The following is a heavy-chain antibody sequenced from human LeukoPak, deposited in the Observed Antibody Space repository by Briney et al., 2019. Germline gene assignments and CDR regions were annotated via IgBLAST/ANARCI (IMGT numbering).Heavy chain of an antibody. CDR3: ASPAFCGGDCYSWYFQH. V-gene: IGHV3-7*01. J-gene: IGHJ1*01. D-gene: IGHD2-21*02. Sequence: GGSLRLSCAASGFTFSNYWMSWVRQAPGKGLEWVANIKQDGRKREYVDSVKGRFTISRDNSKNTLYLQMNSLRAEDTAVYYCASPAFCGGDCYSWYFQHWGQGTLVTVSS. CDR2: IKQDGRKR. CDR1: GFTFSNYW.